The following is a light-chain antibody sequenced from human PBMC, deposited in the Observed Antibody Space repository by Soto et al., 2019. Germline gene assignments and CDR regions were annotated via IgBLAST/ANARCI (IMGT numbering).Light chain of an antibody. CDR1: SSDVGAYNY. CDR3: AAHAGGNTWL. V-gene: IGLV2-11*01. J-gene: IGLJ3*02. CDR2: DVT. Sequence: QSALTQPRSVSGSPGQSVTISCTGTSSDVGAYNYVSWYQHHPGKAPKLMIYDVTKRPSGVPNRFSGSRSGDKASLTVSGLQTEDEGLYYCAAHAGGNTWLFGGGTKVTVL.